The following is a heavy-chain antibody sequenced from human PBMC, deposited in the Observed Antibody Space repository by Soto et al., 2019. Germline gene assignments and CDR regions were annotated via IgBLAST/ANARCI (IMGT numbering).Heavy chain of an antibody. CDR3: TRDPSWGAFDI. J-gene: IGHJ3*02. Sequence: ELQLVQSGGGLAQPGGSLRLSCIASGFSSSDYWMAWIRQVPGKGLELVAAINGDGSDRGYLESVEGRFTISRDNANNSVFLHLNTLTAEDPAVYFCTRDPSWGAFDIWGQGTMVTVSS. CDR1: GFSSSDYW. CDR2: INGDGSDR. D-gene: IGHD7-27*01. V-gene: IGHV3-7*01.